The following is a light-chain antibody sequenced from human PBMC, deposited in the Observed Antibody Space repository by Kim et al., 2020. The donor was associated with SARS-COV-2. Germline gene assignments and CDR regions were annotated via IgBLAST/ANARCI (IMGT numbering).Light chain of an antibody. J-gene: IGLJ3*02. Sequence: QSALSQPASVSGSPGQSITMSCTGTTSDIGAYNYVPWYQQHPDKPPKLIIYDVNERPSGASNRFSGSKSGNTASLTISGLQAEDEADYYCASYTGSSTLGVFGGGTQLTVL. CDR3: ASYTGSSTLGV. CDR2: DVN. CDR1: TSDIGAYNY. V-gene: IGLV2-14*01.